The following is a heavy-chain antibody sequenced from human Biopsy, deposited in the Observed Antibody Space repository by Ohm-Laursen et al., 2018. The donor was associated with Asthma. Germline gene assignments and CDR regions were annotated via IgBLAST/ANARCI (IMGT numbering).Heavy chain of an antibody. CDR3: ARVFDQGPPSFDY. V-gene: IGHV3-11*06. CDR1: GFFFNDYY. J-gene: IGHJ4*02. CDR2: ISSSSLYT. Sequence: GSLRLSCAASGFFFNDYYMAWIRQAPGKGLEWVSHISSSSLYTNYADSVEGRFTISRDNAKNSLHLQMNSLRADDTAVYFCARVFDQGPPSFDYWGQGTLVSVSA. D-gene: IGHD2-2*01.